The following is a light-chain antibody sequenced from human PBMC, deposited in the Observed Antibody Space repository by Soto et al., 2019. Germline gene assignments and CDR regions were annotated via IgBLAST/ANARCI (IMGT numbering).Light chain of an antibody. CDR1: SSNIGAGCE. J-gene: IGLJ1*01. V-gene: IGLV1-40*01. CDR3: QSYDSSLSASYV. Sequence: VLTQPPSVSGAPGQRVTISCTGCSSNIGAGCEVHWYQHLPGKAPKLLIYGNTNRPSGVPDRFSGSKSGTSASLAITGLQAEDEADYYCQSYDSSLSASYVFGGGTKVTVL. CDR2: GNT.